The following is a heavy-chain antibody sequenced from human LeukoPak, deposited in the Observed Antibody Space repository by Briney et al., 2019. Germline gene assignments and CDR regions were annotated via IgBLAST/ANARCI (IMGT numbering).Heavy chain of an antibody. Sequence: GGSLRLSCAGSGFIFNDYAMHWVRQAPGKGLEWVSSISSSSSYIYYADSVKGRFTISRDNAKNSLYLQMNSLRAEDTAVYYCARDPILVWGQGTMVTVSS. J-gene: IGHJ3*01. CDR1: GFIFNDYA. D-gene: IGHD2-21*01. CDR2: ISSSSSYI. V-gene: IGHV3-21*01. CDR3: ARDPILV.